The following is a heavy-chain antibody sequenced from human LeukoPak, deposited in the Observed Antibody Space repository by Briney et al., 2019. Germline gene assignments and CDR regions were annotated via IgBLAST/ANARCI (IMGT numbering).Heavy chain of an antibody. CDR3: ARECVRGDAGGGTCYFDY. J-gene: IGHJ4*02. CDR2: ISGSGGST. Sequence: GGSLRLSCAASGFTFSSYAMSWVRQAPGKGLEWVSAISGSGGSTYYADSVKGRFTISRDNSKNTLHLQMNNLRAEDTAVYYCARECVRGDAGGGTCYFDYWGQGTLVTVSS. CDR1: GFTFSSYA. D-gene: IGHD2-8*02. V-gene: IGHV3-23*01.